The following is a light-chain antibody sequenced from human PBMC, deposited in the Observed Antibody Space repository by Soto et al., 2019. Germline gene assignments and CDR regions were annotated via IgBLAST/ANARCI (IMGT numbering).Light chain of an antibody. V-gene: IGKV3-15*01. Sequence: MVMTQSPATLSVSPGERVTLSCRTSHSVNSHVAWYQQKPGQAPRLLLYGASTRATGIPVTFSGSGFGTEFTLTISRLQCEDLAVYYCQQYKKWPLFGQGTRLEI. CDR3: QQYKKWPL. J-gene: IGKJ5*01. CDR1: HSVNSH. CDR2: GAS.